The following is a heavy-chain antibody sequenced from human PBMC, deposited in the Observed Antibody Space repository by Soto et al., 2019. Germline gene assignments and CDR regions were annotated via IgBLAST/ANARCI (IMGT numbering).Heavy chain of an antibody. CDR1: GGSFSGYY. CDR2: INHSGST. J-gene: IGHJ6*02. Sequence: PSETLSLTCAVYGGSFSGYYWSWIRQPPGKGLEWIGEINHSGSTNYNPSLKSRVTISVDTSKNQFSLKLSSVTAADTAVYYCARHTVFPRLYYGMDVWGQGTTVT. D-gene: IGHD3-10*01. CDR3: ARHTVFPRLYYGMDV. V-gene: IGHV4-34*01.